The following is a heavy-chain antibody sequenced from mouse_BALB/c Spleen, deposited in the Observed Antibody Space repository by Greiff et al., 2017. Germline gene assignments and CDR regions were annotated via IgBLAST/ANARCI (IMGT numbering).Heavy chain of an antibody. CDR2: IRNKANGYTT. V-gene: IGHV7-3*02. Sequence: EVQVVESGGGLVQPGGSLRLSCATSGFTFTDYYMSWVRQPPGKALEWLGFIRNKANGYTTEYSASVKGRFTISRDNSQSILYLQMNTLRAEDSATYYCARELRGYFDYWGQGTTLTVSS. CDR3: ARELRGYFDY. J-gene: IGHJ2*01. CDR1: GFTFTDYY. D-gene: IGHD2-4*01.